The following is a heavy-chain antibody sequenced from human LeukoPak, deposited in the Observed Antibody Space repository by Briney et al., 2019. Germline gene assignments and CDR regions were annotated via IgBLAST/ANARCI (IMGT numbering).Heavy chain of an antibody. V-gene: IGHV1-8*03. CDR3: ARGKAGFSYNWFDP. CDR2: MNPNSGNT. CDR1: GYTFTNYD. J-gene: IGHJ5*02. D-gene: IGHD6-19*01. Sequence: ASVKVSCKASGYTFTNYDINWVRQATGQGLEWMGWMNPNSGNTGYAQKFQGRVTITRNTSTSTAYMELSSLRSEDTAVYYCARGKAGFSYNWFDPWGQGTLVTVSS.